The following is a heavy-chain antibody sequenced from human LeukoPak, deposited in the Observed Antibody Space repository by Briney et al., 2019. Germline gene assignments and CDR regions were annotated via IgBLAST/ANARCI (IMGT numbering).Heavy chain of an antibody. D-gene: IGHD4-23*01. Sequence: SETLSLTCTVSGGSISSYYWSWIRQPPGKGLEWIGYIYNSGSTNYNPSLKSRVTISVDTSKNQFSLKLSSVTAADTAVYYCARGAVVTPYSYYYYYGMDVWGQGTTVTVSS. V-gene: IGHV4-59*01. J-gene: IGHJ6*02. CDR3: ARGAVVTPYSYYYYYGMDV. CDR2: IYNSGST. CDR1: GGSISSYY.